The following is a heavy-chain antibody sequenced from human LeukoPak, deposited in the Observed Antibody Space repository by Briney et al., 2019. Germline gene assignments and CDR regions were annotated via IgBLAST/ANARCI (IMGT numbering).Heavy chain of an antibody. Sequence: GGSLRLSCAASGFAFSNYWMSWVRQAPGKGLEWVANINHDGTEEYYVDSVKGRFTISRDSAKNSVYLQMNSLRVEDTAVYYCARDDYVWGSYRYMDFDYWGQGTLVTVPS. D-gene: IGHD3-16*02. CDR2: INHDGTEE. V-gene: IGHV3-7*01. J-gene: IGHJ4*02. CDR3: ARDDYVWGSYRYMDFDY. CDR1: GFAFSNYW.